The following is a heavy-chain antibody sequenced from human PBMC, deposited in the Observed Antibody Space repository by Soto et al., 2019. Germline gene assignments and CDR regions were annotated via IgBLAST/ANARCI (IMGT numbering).Heavy chain of an antibody. V-gene: IGHV3-23*01. J-gene: IGHJ3*02. D-gene: IGHD3-3*01. CDR3: ATRSYYDFWSGYLDDAFDI. CDR1: GFTFSSYA. CDR2: ISGSGGST. Sequence: GGSLRLSCAASGFTFSSYAMSWVRQAPGKGLEWVSAISGSGGSTYYADSVKGRFTISRDNSKNTLYLQMNSLRAEDTAVYYCATRSYYDFWSGYLDDAFDIWGQGTMVTVSS.